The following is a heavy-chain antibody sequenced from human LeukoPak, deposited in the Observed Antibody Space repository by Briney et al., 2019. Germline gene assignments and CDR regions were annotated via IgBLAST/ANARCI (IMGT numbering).Heavy chain of an antibody. CDR2: IYNNGNT. V-gene: IGHV4-59*08. CDR1: GGSITSNF. Sequence: SETLSLTCTVSGGSITSNFWSWIRQPPGKGLEWIGYIYNNGNTKYNPSLKSRATILGDASRNQFSLRLKSVTVADTAVYFCAXXXXDXNPPDYXGQGTLVTVSS. CDR3: AXXXXDXNPPDY. J-gene: IGHJ4*02.